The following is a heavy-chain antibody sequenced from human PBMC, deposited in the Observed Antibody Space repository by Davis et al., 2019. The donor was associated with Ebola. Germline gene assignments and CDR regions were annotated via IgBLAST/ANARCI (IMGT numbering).Heavy chain of an antibody. J-gene: IGHJ4*02. CDR1: GYTFTSYD. CDR2: ISAYNGNT. Sequence: ASVKVSCKASGYTFTSYDINWVRQATGQGLEWMGWISAYNGNTNYAQKLQGRVTMTTDTSTSTAYMELRSLRSDDTAVYSCARGEPVVGAPFDYWGQGTLVTVSS. CDR3: ARGEPVVGAPFDY. D-gene: IGHD1-26*01. V-gene: IGHV1-18*01.